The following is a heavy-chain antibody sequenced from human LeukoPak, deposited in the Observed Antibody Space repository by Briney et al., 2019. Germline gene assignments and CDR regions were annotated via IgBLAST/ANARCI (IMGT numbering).Heavy chain of an antibody. CDR2: ISSSSSTI. CDR1: GFTFSSYS. J-gene: IGHJ4*02. V-gene: IGHV3-48*01. Sequence: GGSLRLSCAASGFTFSSYSMNWVRQAPGKGLEWVSYISSSSSTIYYADSVKGRFAISRDNSKNTLYLQMNSLRAEDTAVYYCAKATPTVGATAYYFDYWGQGTLVTVSS. D-gene: IGHD1-26*01. CDR3: AKATPTVGATAYYFDY.